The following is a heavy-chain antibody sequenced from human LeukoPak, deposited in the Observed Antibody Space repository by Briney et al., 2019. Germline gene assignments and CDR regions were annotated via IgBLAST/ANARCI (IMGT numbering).Heavy chain of an antibody. D-gene: IGHD3-10*01. CDR3: IRDGLLWFGGST. J-gene: IGHJ3*01. CDR2: INSDGTIT. Sequence: GGSLRLSCAASGFSFSSYWMHWVRQVPGKGLVWVSCINSDGTITHHADSVKGRFTISRDNANNTLHLQMHSLGAEDTAVYYCIRDGLLWFGGSTWGQGTMVTVSS. CDR1: GFSFSSYW. V-gene: IGHV3-74*01.